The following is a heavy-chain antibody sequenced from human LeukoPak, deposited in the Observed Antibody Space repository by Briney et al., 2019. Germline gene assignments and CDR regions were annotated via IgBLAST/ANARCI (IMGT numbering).Heavy chain of an antibody. CDR3: ARHRHHFDY. Sequence: PSETLSLTCTVSGGSISSYYWSWIRQPPGKGLEWIGYIYTSGSTNYNPSLKSRVTISVDTSKNQFSLKLSSVTAADTAVYYCARHRHHFDYWGQGTLVTVSS. V-gene: IGHV4-4*09. CDR1: GGSISSYY. CDR2: IYTSGST. J-gene: IGHJ4*02.